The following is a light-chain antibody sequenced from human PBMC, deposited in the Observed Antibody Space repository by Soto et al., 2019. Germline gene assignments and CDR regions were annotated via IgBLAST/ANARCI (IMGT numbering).Light chain of an antibody. V-gene: IGLV2-8*01. Sequence: QSALTQPPSASGSPGQSVTISCTGTSSDVGGYNYVSWYQQHPGKAPKLMIYEVSKRPSGVPDRFSGSKSGNTASLTVSGLQAEDEADYYCSSYAGSNNPLYVFGTGTKVTVL. CDR3: SSYAGSNNPLYV. CDR1: SSDVGGYNY. J-gene: IGLJ1*01. CDR2: EVS.